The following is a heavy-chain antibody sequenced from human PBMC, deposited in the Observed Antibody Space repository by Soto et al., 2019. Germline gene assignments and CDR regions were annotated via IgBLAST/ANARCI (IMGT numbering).Heavy chain of an antibody. CDR2: INHSGST. Sequence: SETLSLTCAVYGGSFSGYYWSWIRQPPGKGLEWIGEINHSGSTNYNPSLKSRVTISVDTSKNQFSLKLSSVTAADTAVYYCARVRDAFDIWGQGTMVTVSS. CDR3: ARVRDAFDI. J-gene: IGHJ3*02. V-gene: IGHV4-34*01. CDR1: GGSFSGYY.